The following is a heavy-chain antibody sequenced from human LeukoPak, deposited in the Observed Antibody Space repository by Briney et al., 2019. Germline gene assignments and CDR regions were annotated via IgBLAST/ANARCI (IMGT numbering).Heavy chain of an antibody. Sequence: SETLSLTCTVSGGSISSYFYIWVRQSPGKGLEWIGYIYYSGNTNSNPSLKSRVTISLDTSKNQFSLKLSSVTAADTAVYYCARASYCGGDCYSRYYYYMDVWGKGTTVTVSS. CDR3: ARASYCGGDCYSRYYYYMDV. CDR2: IYYSGNT. CDR1: GGSISSYF. J-gene: IGHJ6*03. V-gene: IGHV4-59*12. D-gene: IGHD2-21*01.